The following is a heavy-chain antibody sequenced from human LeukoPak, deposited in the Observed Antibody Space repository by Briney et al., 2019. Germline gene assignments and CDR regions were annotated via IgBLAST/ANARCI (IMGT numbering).Heavy chain of an antibody. J-gene: IGHJ1*01. CDR3: ANKVYRGFQH. D-gene: IGHD2-8*01. V-gene: IGHV3-23*01. CDR1: GFTFGSYA. Sequence: GGSLRLSCAASGFTFGSYAMSWVRQAPGKGLEWVSAISGSGGSTYYADSVKGRFTISRDNSKNTLYLQMNSLRAEDTAVYYCANKVYRGFQHWGQGTLVTVSS. CDR2: ISGSGGST.